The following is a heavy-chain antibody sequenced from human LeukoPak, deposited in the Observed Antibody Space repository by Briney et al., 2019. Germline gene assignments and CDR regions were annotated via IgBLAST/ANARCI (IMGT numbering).Heavy chain of an antibody. CDR1: DDSISGYY. V-gene: IGHV4-59*12. D-gene: IGHD5-18*01. Sequence: SETLSLTCTVSDDSISGYYWSWIRQPPGKGLEWIGFIYYSGSTNYNPSFKSRVTLSVDTSKNQFSLKLYSVTAADTAVYYCARGPLDTAVATYYFDYWAQGTLVTVSS. CDR3: ARGPLDTAVATYYFDY. J-gene: IGHJ4*02. CDR2: IYYSGST.